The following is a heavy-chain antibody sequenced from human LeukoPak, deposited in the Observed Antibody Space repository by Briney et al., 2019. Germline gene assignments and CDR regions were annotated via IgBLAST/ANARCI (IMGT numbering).Heavy chain of an antibody. CDR1: GFTFSSYS. Sequence: GGSLRLSCAASGFTFSSYSMNWVRQAPGKGLEWVSYISSSSSTTYYADSVKGRFTISRDNAKNSLYLQMNSLRAEDTAVYYCARALSYYGSGTMRYWGQGTLVTVCS. J-gene: IGHJ4*02. CDR3: ARALSYYGSGTMRY. CDR2: ISSSSSTT. D-gene: IGHD3-10*01. V-gene: IGHV3-48*04.